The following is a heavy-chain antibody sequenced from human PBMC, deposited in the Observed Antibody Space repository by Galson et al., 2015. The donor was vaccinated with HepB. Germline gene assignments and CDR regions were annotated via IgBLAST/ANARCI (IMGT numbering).Heavy chain of an antibody. CDR1: GFTFSSYS. D-gene: IGHD3-22*01. CDR3: ARAFSRGYYDSRFLDYFDY. J-gene: IGHJ4*02. V-gene: IGHV3-21*01. CDR2: ISSSSSYI. Sequence: SLRLSCAASGFTFSSYSMNWVRQAPGKGLEWVSSISSSSSYIYYADSVKGRFTISRDNAKNSLYLQMNSLRAEDTAVYYCARAFSRGYYDSRFLDYFDYWGQGTLVTVSS.